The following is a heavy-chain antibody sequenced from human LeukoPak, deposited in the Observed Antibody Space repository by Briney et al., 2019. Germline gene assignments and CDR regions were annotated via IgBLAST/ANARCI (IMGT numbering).Heavy chain of an antibody. CDR1: GFTFSTYS. J-gene: IGHJ5*02. D-gene: IGHD6-19*01. V-gene: IGHV3-48*01. Sequence: PGGSLRLSCAASGFTFSTYSMSWVRQAPGKGLEWVPYISTSSSPIYYADSVKGRFTISRDNAKNSLYLQMNSLTAEDTAVYYCAKVAVAGTNWFDPWGQGTLVTVSS. CDR2: ISTSSSPI. CDR3: AKVAVAGTNWFDP.